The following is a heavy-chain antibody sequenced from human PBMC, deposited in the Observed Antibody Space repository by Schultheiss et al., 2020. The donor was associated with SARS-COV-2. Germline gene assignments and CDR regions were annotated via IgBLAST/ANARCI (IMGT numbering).Heavy chain of an antibody. CDR2: ISGSGGST. V-gene: IGHV3-23*01. Sequence: GGSLRLSCAASGFTFSSYAMSWVRQAPGKGLEWVSAISGSGGSTYYADSVKGRFTISRDNSKNTLYLQMNSLRAEDTAVYYCAKGGKPFGMVYAHFDYWGQGTLVTVSS. D-gene: IGHD2-8*01. J-gene: IGHJ4*02. CDR3: AKGGKPFGMVYAHFDY. CDR1: GFTFSSYA.